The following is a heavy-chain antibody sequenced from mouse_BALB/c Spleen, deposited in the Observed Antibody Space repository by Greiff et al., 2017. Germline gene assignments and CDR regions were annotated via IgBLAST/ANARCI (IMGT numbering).Heavy chain of an antibody. V-gene: IGHV1S127*01. J-gene: IGHJ2*01. CDR1: GYSFTSYW. CDR2: IDPSDSET. CDR3: ARFDYGSSYGYFDY. Sequence: QVHVKQSGPQLVRPGASVKISCKASGYSFTSYWMHWVKQRPGQGLEWIGMIDPSDSETRLNQKFKDKATLTVDKSSSTAYMQLSSPTSEDSAVYYCARFDYGSSYGYFDYWGQGTTLTVSS. D-gene: IGHD1-1*01.